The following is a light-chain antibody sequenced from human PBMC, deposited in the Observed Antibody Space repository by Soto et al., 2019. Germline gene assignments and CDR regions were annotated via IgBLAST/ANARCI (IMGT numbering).Light chain of an antibody. V-gene: IGKV3-20*01. CDR3: QQYTISPRT. Sequence: EIVLTQSPGTLSLSPGERATLSCRASQSVSGSYLAWYQQKPGQAPRLLIYGASSRATGIPDRFSGSGSGTDFTLTISRLEPEDFAVYYCQQYTISPRTFGQGTKVEIK. CDR2: GAS. J-gene: IGKJ1*01. CDR1: QSVSGSY.